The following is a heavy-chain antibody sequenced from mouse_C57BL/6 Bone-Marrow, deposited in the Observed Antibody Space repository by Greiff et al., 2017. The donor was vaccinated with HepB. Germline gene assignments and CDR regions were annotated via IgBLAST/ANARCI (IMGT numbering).Heavy chain of an antibody. V-gene: IGHV1-26*01. D-gene: IGHD2-10*01. CDR3: ARYLLDEGYAMDY. CDR1: GYTFTEYY. CDR2: INPNNGGT. Sequence: EVQLQQSGPELVKPGASVKISCKASGYTFTEYYMNWVKQSHGKSLEWIGDINPNNGGTSYNQKFKGKATLTVDKSSSTAYMELRSLTSEDSAVYYCARYLLDEGYAMDYWGQGTSVTVSS. J-gene: IGHJ4*01.